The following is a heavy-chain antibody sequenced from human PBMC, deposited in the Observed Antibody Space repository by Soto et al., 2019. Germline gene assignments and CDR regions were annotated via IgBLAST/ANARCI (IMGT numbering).Heavy chain of an antibody. J-gene: IGHJ6*02. Sequence: GESLKISCKGSGYSFTSYWISWVRQMPGKGLEWMGRIDPSDSYTNYSPSFQGHVTISADKSISTAYLQWSSLKASDTAMYYCARLHYVTIFGVVYGMDVWGQGTTVTVSS. V-gene: IGHV5-10-1*01. D-gene: IGHD3-3*01. CDR3: ARLHYVTIFGVVYGMDV. CDR2: IDPSDSYT. CDR1: GYSFTSYW.